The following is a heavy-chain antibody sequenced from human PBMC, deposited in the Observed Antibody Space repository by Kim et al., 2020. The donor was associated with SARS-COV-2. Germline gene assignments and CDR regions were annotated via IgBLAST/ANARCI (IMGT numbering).Heavy chain of an antibody. CDR2: INHSGST. V-gene: IGHV4-34*01. CDR3: ARGWTILDY. D-gene: IGHD1-1*01. Sequence: SETLSLTCAVYGGSFSGYYWSWIRQPPGKGLEWIGEINHSGSTNYNPSLKSRVTISVDTSKNQFSLKLSSVTAADTAVYYCARGWTILDYWGQGTLVTVSS. CDR1: GGSFSGYY. J-gene: IGHJ4*02.